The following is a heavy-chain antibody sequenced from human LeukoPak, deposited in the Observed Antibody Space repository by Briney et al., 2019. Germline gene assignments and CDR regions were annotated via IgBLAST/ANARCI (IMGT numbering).Heavy chain of an antibody. CDR1: GFTFSIYG. CDR3: ARSARWFGESSYYMDV. V-gene: IGHV3-23*01. CDR2: ISGSGGST. Sequence: GGTLSLSCAPSGFTFSIYGMRWLRQAPGKALVGVSDISGSGGSTYYADSVKGRFTISRDNDKNSLYLQMNSLRAEDTAVYYCARSARWFGESSYYMDVWGKGTTVTISS. D-gene: IGHD3-10*01. J-gene: IGHJ6*03.